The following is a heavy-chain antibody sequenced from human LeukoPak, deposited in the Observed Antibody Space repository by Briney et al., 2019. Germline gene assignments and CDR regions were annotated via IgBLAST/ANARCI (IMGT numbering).Heavy chain of an antibody. V-gene: IGHV1-69*06. CDR3: ARDGGYSGYEGY. CDR2: IIPIFGTA. Sequence: ASVKVSCKASGGTFSSYAISWVRQAPGQGLEWMGGIIPIFGTANYAQKFQGRVTITADKSTSTAYMELSSLRSEDTAVYYCARDGGYSGYEGYWGQGTLVTVSS. J-gene: IGHJ4*02. D-gene: IGHD5-12*01. CDR1: GGTFSSYA.